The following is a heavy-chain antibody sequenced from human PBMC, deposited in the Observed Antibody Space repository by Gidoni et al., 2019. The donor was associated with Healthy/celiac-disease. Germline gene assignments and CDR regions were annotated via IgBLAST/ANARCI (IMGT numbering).Heavy chain of an antibody. J-gene: IGHJ6*02. V-gene: IGHV3-48*03. D-gene: IGHD2-21*01. Sequence: EVQLVESGGGLVQPGGSLRLSFAASGFTFSSYEMNWVRQAPGKGLEWVSYISSSGSTIYYADSVKGRFTISRDNAKNSLYLQMNSLRAEDTAVYYCARVRNRVRIRDLGMDVWGQGTTVTVSS. CDR3: ARVRNRVRIRDLGMDV. CDR2: ISSSGSTI. CDR1: GFTFSSYE.